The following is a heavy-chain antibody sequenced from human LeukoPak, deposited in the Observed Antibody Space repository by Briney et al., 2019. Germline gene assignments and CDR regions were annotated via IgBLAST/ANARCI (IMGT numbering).Heavy chain of an antibody. V-gene: IGHV3-7*01. CDR2: IKEDGSEE. CDR1: GFTFSSYW. D-gene: IGHD6-19*01. J-gene: IGHJ4*02. Sequence: GGSLRLSCAASGFTFSSYWINWVRQAPGKGLEWVANIKEDGSEEYYVDSVKGRFTISRDNAKNSLYLQMNSLRAEDTAVYYCARGCVGSSGWYGEWIDYWGQGTLVTVSS. CDR3: ARGCVGSSGWYGEWIDY.